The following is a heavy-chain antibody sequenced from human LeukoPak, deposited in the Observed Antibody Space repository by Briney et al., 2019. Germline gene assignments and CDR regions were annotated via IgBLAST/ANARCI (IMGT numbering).Heavy chain of an antibody. V-gene: IGHV4-59*08. Sequence: SETLSLTCIVSGGSINSYYWSWIRQPPGKGLEWIGHINYSGGTKYNPSLKSRVTISVDTPKNQFSLKLNSVTAADTAVYYCARYYYDSSGYSHGMDVWGQGTTVTVSS. CDR3: ARYYYDSSGYSHGMDV. J-gene: IGHJ6*02. D-gene: IGHD3-22*01. CDR1: GGSINSYY. CDR2: INYSGGT.